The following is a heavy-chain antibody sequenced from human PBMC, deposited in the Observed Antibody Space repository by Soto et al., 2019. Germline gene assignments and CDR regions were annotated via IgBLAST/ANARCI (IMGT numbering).Heavy chain of an antibody. CDR3: AICKAVPHYYGMDV. Sequence: SETLSLTCSVSGYSSSSYFWSWIRQPPGKGLEWIASIYYSGSTNYNPSLKSRVTASVDTSKNEVSLRLSSVTAADTAVYYCAICKAVPHYYGMDVWGPGTTVTVSS. V-gene: IGHV4-59*01. D-gene: IGHD6-19*01. J-gene: IGHJ6*02. CDR2: IYYSGST. CDR1: GYSSSSYF.